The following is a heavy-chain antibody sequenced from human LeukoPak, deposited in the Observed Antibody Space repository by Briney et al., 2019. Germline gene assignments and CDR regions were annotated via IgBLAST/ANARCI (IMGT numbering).Heavy chain of an antibody. V-gene: IGHV5-51*01. CDR1: GYIFSNYW. CDR2: IYSGDFDA. CDR3: ARREASANFDY. D-gene: IGHD2-15*01. J-gene: IGHJ4*02. Sequence: GESLKISCKGSGYIFSNYWIGWVRQMPGKGLEWMGIIYSGDFDARYSPSFQGQVTFSVDTSISTVYLQWTYLKASDSAMYYCARREASANFDYWGQGTLVTVSS.